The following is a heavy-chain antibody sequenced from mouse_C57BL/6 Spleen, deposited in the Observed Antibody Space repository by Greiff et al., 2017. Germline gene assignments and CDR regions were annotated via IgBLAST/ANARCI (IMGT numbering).Heavy chain of an antibody. D-gene: IGHD1-1*01. V-gene: IGHV1-4*01. Sequence: QVQLQQSGAELARPGASVKMSCKASGYTFTSYTMHWVKQRPGQGLEWIGYINPSSGYTKYNQKFKDKATLTADKSSRTAYMQLSSLTSEDSAVYYCARSGYYGSDAWFAYWGQGTLVTVSA. CDR1: GYTFTSYT. J-gene: IGHJ3*01. CDR2: INPSSGYT. CDR3: ARSGYYGSDAWFAY.